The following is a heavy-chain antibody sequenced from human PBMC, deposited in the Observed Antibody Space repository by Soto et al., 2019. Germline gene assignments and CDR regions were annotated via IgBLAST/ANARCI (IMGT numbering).Heavy chain of an antibody. J-gene: IGHJ6*02. D-gene: IGHD3-9*01. V-gene: IGHV3-53*01. CDR3: ARGGSYDILTGYYSYGMDV. CDR1: GFTVSSNY. CDR2: IHSGGST. Sequence: GGSLRLSCAASGFTVSSNYMSWVRQAPGKGLEWVSVIHSGGSTYYADSVKGRFTISRDNSKNTLYLQMNSLRAEDTAVYYCARGGSYDILTGYYSYGMDVWGQGTTVTVSS.